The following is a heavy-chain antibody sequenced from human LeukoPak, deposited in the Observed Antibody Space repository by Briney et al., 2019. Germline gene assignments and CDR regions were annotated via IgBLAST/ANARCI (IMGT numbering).Heavy chain of an antibody. Sequence: GESLQISCTGSGYSFTSYWIGWVRQMPGEGLEWMGIIYPGDSDTRYSPSFQGQVTISADKSISTAYLQWSSLKASDTAMYYCSRLVQQLVPLSFDYWGQGTLVTVSS. D-gene: IGHD6-6*01. CDR1: GYSFTSYW. CDR3: SRLVQQLVPLSFDY. V-gene: IGHV5-51*01. CDR2: IYPGDSDT. J-gene: IGHJ4*02.